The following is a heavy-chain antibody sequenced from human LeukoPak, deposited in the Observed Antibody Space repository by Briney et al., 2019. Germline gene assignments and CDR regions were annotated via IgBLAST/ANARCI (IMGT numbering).Heavy chain of an antibody. D-gene: IGHD6-13*01. CDR1: GFTFSSYG. J-gene: IGHJ4*02. CDR2: IWYEGSNK. CDR3: ARDPAAGYSSYYFDY. Sequence: GRSLRLSCAASGFTFSSYGMHSVRQAPGKGLEWVAVIWYEGSNKYYADSVKCRFNISRDNSKNTLYLQMNSLRAEDTAVYYCARDPAAGYSSYYFDYWGQGTLVTVSS. V-gene: IGHV3-33*01.